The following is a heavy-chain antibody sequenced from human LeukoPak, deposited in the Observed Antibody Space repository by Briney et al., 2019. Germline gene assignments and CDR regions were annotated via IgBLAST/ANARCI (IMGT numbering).Heavy chain of an antibody. Sequence: ASVKVSCKASGYTFTRFGISWVRQAPGQGLEWMGWISAYDGNTEYAQEVQGRVTLTTDTSTSTAYMELRSLRSDDTAVYYCARNGQQLVNWGQGTLVTVSS. CDR3: ARNGQQLVN. CDR2: ISAYDGNT. D-gene: IGHD6-13*01. V-gene: IGHV1-18*01. CDR1: GYTFTRFG. J-gene: IGHJ4*02.